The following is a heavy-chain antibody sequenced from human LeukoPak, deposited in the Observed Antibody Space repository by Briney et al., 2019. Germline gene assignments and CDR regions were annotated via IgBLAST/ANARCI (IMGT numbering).Heavy chain of an antibody. J-gene: IGHJ4*02. CDR3: ARVTEQLVPDY. CDR1: GGSISDYY. V-gene: IGHV4-59*01. CDR2: IYYSGST. Sequence: PSETLSLTCTVSGGSISDYYWSWIRQPPGKGLEWIGYIYYSGSTNYNPSLKSRVTISVDTSKNQFSLKLSSVTAADTAVYYCARVTEQLVPDYWGQGTLVTVSS. D-gene: IGHD6-6*01.